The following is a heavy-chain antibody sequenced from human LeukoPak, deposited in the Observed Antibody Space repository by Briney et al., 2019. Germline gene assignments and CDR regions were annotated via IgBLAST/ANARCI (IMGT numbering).Heavy chain of an antibody. CDR3: ARGWLAESTVVTPYNY. V-gene: IGHV1-69*13. CDR1: GGTFSNYA. CDR2: IIPLFGTA. D-gene: IGHD4-23*01. Sequence: SVKVSCKASGGTFSNYAISWVRQAPGQGLEWMGGIIPLFGTANYAQKFQGRVTISAVESMSTAYMQLSSLRSVDTAVYYCARGWLAESTVVTPYNYWGQGTLVTVSS. J-gene: IGHJ4*02.